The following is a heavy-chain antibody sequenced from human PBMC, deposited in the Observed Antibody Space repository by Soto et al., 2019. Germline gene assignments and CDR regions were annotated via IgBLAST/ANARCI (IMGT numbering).Heavy chain of an antibody. J-gene: IGHJ6*02. Sequence: GESLKISCTGSGYRFSKYWIGWVRQMPGKGLEWMGIIYPDDSDTRYRPSFQGRVTISADKSISTAYLQWSSLTASDTAMYYCARLMVVDATLDYYYDVDVWGQGTTVTVSS. CDR3: ARLMVVDATLDYYYDVDV. V-gene: IGHV5-51*01. CDR2: IYPDDSDT. D-gene: IGHD2-15*01. CDR1: GYRFSKYW.